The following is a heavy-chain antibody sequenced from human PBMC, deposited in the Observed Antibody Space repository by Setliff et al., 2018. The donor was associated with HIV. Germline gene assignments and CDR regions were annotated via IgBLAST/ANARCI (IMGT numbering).Heavy chain of an antibody. CDR2: IYYSGST. CDR1: GGSISSHY. D-gene: IGHD3-10*01. V-gene: IGHV4-59*11. CDR3: ARDPPGVRWFGEFYGMDV. J-gene: IGHJ6*02. Sequence: SETLSLTCTVSGGSISSHYWSWIRQPPGKGLEWIGSIYYSGSTNYNPSLKSRVTISVDTSKNQFSLKLSSVTAADAAVYYCARDPPGVRWFGEFYGMDVWGQGTTVTVSS.